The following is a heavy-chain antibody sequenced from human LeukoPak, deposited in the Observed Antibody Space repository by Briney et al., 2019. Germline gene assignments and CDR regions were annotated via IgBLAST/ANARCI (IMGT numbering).Heavy chain of an antibody. CDR2: VYPSGST. D-gene: IGHD4/OR15-4a*01. J-gene: IGHJ4*02. Sequence: SETLSLTCTVSGGSISSYYWNWIRQPAGEGLEWIGRVYPSGSTYYNPSLKSRVTISVDTSKNQFSLKLSSVTAADTAVYYCSSSDYVYYFDYWGQGTLVTVSS. CDR1: GGSISSYY. CDR3: SSSDYVYYFDY. V-gene: IGHV4-4*07.